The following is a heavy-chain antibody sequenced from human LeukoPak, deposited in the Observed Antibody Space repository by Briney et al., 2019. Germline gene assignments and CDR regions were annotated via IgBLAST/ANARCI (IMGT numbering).Heavy chain of an antibody. CDR1: GYTFTSYY. D-gene: IGHD6-13*01. CDR2: ISPSGGST. CDR3: ARDSSIAAAAPGGDY. V-gene: IGHV1-46*01. Sequence: ASVKVSCKASGYTFTSYYMHWVRQAPGQGLEWMGIISPSGGSTSYAQKFQGRVTMTRDMSTSTVYMELSSLRSEDTAVYYCARDSSIAAAAPGGDYWGQGTLVTVSS. J-gene: IGHJ4*02.